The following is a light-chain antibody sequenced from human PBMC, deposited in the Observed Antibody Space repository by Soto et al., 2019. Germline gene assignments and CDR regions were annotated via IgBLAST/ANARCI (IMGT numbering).Light chain of an antibody. V-gene: IGLV2-14*01. J-gene: IGLJ1*01. CDR2: GVS. Sequence: QSALTQPASVSGSPGQSITISCTGSSSDVGGYNYVSRYQQHPGKAPKLIIYGVSNRPSGVSNRFSGSKSGNTASLTISGLQAEDEADYYCSSYTTNSTPYVFGTGTRSPS. CDR3: SSYTTNSTPYV. CDR1: SSDVGGYNY.